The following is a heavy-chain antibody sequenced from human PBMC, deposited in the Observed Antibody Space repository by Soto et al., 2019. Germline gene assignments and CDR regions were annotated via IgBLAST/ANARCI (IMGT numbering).Heavy chain of an antibody. V-gene: IGHV4-30-4*07. J-gene: IGHJ4*02. D-gene: IGHD3-3*01. CDR3: ARAAPGYYDFWSGYYFDY. CDR1: GGSISSGGYS. CDR2: IYNSGRGST. Sequence: TLSLTCTVSGGSISSGGYSWSWIRQPPGKGLEWIGFIYNSGRGSTYYNPSLKSRVTISVDTSKNQFSLKLSSVTAADTAVYYCARAAPGYYDFWSGYYFDYWGPGTLVTVSS.